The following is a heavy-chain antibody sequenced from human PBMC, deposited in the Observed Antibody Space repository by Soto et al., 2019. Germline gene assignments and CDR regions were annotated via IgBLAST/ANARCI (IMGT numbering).Heavy chain of an antibody. J-gene: IGHJ4*02. CDR1: GFSVATYN. CDR3: ALYDALFFDY. D-gene: IGHD2-8*01. V-gene: IGHV3-21*01. CDR2: ITTSTSSNV. Sequence: GGSLRLSCAASGFSVATYNMNRVRQAPGKGLEWVSSITTSTSSNVYYADSVKGRSTISRDSAKNSLYLQMNSLRAEDTALYFCALYDALFFDYRGQGTLVTVSS.